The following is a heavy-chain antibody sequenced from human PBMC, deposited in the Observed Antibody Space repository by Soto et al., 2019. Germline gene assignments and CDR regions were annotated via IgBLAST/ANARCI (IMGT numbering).Heavy chain of an antibody. CDR2: IIPIFGTA. J-gene: IGHJ6*02. V-gene: IGHV1-69*13. CDR3: ASFTYYYDSSGSLDYGMDV. CDR1: GGTFSSYA. Sequence: SVKVSCKASGGTFSSYAISWVRQAPGQGLEWMGGIIPIFGTANYAQKFQGRVTITADESTSTAYMELSSLRSEDTAVYYCASFTYYYDSSGSLDYGMDVWGQGTTVTVSS. D-gene: IGHD3-22*01.